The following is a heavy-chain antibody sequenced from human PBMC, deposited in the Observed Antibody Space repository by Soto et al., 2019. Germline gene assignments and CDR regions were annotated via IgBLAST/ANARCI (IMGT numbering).Heavy chain of an antibody. CDR1: GFTFSSYG. V-gene: IGHV3-33*01. CDR3: AVLQTGTTRGDY. Sequence: QVQLVESGGGVVQPGRSLRLSCAASGFTFSSYGMHWVRQAPGKGLEWVAVIWYDGSNKYYADSVKGRFTISRDNSKNSLYLQMNSMRAEDTAVYYCAVLQTGTTRGDYWGQGTLVTVYS. D-gene: IGHD1-1*01. J-gene: IGHJ4*02. CDR2: IWYDGSNK.